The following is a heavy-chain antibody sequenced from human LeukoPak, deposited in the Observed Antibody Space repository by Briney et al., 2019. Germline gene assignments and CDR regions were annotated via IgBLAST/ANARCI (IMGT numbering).Heavy chain of an antibody. J-gene: IGHJ5*02. V-gene: IGHV4-39*01. CDR2: IYYSGST. CDR1: GGSISSSSYY. CDR3: ASGRIQLWLGWFDP. D-gene: IGHD5-18*01. Sequence: SETLSLTCTVSGGSISSSSYYWGWIRQPPGKGLEWIGSIYYSGSTYYNPSLKSRVTISVDTSKNQFSLKLSSVTAADTAVYYCASGRIQLWLGWFDPWGQGTLVTVSS.